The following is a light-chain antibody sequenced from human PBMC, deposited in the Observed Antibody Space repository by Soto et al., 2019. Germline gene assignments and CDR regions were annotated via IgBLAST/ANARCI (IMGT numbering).Light chain of an antibody. V-gene: IGLV4-69*01. J-gene: IGLJ7*01. Sequence: QLVLTQWPSASASLGASVKLTCTLSSGHSSYAIAWHQQQPEKGPRFLMRLNSDGSHNKGYGIPDRFSGSSSGADRYLTISSLQSEDEADYYCQTWGTDVSVFGGGTQLTVL. CDR1: SGHSSYA. CDR2: LNSDGSH. CDR3: QTWGTDVSV.